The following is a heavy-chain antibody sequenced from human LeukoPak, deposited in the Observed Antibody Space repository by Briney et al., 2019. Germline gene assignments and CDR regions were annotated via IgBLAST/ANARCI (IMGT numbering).Heavy chain of an antibody. D-gene: IGHD4-17*01. CDR3: ARDLVNTVTTDY. CDR2: INPNSGGT. J-gene: IGHJ4*02. Sequence: ASVKVSCTASGYTFTGYYMHWVRQAPGQGLEWMGWINPNSGGTNYAQKFQGRVTMTRDTSISTAYMELSRLRSDDTAVYYCARDLVNTVTTDYWGQGTLVTVSS. V-gene: IGHV1-2*02. CDR1: GYTFTGYY.